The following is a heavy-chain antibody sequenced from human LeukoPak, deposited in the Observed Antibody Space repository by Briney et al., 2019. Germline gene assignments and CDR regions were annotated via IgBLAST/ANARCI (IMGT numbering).Heavy chain of an antibody. CDR2: ISSNGGST. CDR1: GFTFSSYA. V-gene: IGHV3-64*01. Sequence: GGXLRLSCAASGFTFSSYAMHWVRQAPGKGLEYVSAISSNGGSTYYANSVKGRFTISRDNSKNTLYLQMGSLRAEDMAVYYCARGRGLYCSSTSCSSFDYWGQGTLVTVSS. CDR3: ARGRGLYCSSTSCSSFDY. J-gene: IGHJ4*02. D-gene: IGHD2-2*01.